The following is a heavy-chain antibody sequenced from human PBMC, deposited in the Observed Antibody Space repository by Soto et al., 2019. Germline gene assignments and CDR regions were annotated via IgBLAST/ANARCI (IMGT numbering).Heavy chain of an antibody. D-gene: IGHD2-2*01. CDR2: IYPGDSDT. Sequence: GESLKISCKGSGYSFTSYWIGWVRQMPGKGLEWMGIIYPGDSDTRYSPSFQGQVTISADKSISTAYLQWSSLKASDTAMYYCARHVDIVVVPAAQVHYGMDVWGQGTTVTVSS. V-gene: IGHV5-51*01. J-gene: IGHJ6*02. CDR3: ARHVDIVVVPAAQVHYGMDV. CDR1: GYSFTSYW.